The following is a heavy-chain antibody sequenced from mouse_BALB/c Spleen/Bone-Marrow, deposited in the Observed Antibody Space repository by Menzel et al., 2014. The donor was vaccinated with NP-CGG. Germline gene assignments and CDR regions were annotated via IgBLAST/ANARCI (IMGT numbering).Heavy chain of an antibody. CDR2: IRSKSNNYAT. Sequence: EVKLMESGGGLVQPKGSLKLSCAASGFTFNTYAMHWVCQAPGKGLEWVARIRSKSNNYATYYADSVKDRFTISRDDSQSMLYLQMNNLKTEDTAMYYCVREDYGRGSAYWGQGTLVTVSA. CDR3: VREDYGRGSAY. CDR1: GFTFNTYA. D-gene: IGHD1-1*01. J-gene: IGHJ3*01. V-gene: IGHV10-3*03.